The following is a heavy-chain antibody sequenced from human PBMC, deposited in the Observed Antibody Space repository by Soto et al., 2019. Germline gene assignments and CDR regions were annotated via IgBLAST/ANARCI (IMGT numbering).Heavy chain of an antibody. V-gene: IGHV5-10-1*01. J-gene: IGHJ6*02. D-gene: IGHD2-2*01. CDR1: GYSFTTYW. CDR2: IDPSDSYI. CDR3: ARHDCSSPRCYHFGMDF. Sequence: GESLKISCKGSGYSFTTYWISWVRQMPGKGLEWMGRIDPSDSYIKYSPSFQGHVTISADNSISTAYLQWSSMKASDTATYYCARHDCSSPRCYHFGMDFWGQGTTVTVSS.